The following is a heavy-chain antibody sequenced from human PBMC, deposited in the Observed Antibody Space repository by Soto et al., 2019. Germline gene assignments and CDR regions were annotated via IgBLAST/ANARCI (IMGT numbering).Heavy chain of an antibody. V-gene: IGHV4-34*01. Sequence: SETLSLTCAVYGGSVSVYSWGWVRQPPGKGLEWLGEVSHSGSPKYNPSLRSRVIMSIDTSRNQFSLNLSSVTAADTAVYYCARDRKKTYFYNYGLDVWGQGTAVTVSS. J-gene: IGHJ6*02. CDR3: ARDRKKTYFYNYGLDV. CDR1: GGSVSVYS. CDR2: VSHSGSP.